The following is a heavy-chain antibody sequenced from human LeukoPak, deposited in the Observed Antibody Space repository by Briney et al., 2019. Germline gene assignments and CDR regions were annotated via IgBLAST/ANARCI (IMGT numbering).Heavy chain of an antibody. Sequence: SETLSLTCTVSGGSFSSSYWSWIRQPPGKGLEWIGYIYYSGSTNYNASLKSRVTISVDTSKNQLSLKLSSVIAADTAVYYCARAVRDRGVILPWFDPWGQGTLVTVSS. D-gene: IGHD3-10*01. J-gene: IGHJ5*02. CDR2: IYYSGST. CDR1: GGSFSSSY. V-gene: IGHV4-59*01. CDR3: ARAVRDRGVILPWFDP.